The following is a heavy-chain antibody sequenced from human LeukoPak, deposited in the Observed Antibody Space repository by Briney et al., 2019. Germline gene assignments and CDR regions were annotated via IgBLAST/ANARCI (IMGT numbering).Heavy chain of an antibody. D-gene: IGHD6-19*01. J-gene: IGHJ6*02. Sequence: PGGSLRLSCAASGLTVSSNYVSWVRQAPGKGLEWVSVIYSGGSTYYADSVKGRFTISRHNSKNTLYLQMNSLRAEDTAVYYCARDRVAVAGGVYYYYGMDVWGQGTTVTVSS. CDR3: ARDRVAVAGGVYYYYGMDV. V-gene: IGHV3-53*04. CDR2: IYSGGST. CDR1: GLTVSSNY.